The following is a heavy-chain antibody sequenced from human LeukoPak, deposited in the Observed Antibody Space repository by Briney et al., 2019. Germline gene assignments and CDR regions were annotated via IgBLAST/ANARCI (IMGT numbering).Heavy chain of an antibody. CDR3: ARDRGTTWPEYYFEN. Sequence: RGSLTLSCAASGFSVTDNYMNWVRQAPGKGLEWVSVIYIIRRTYYADSVKGRFTISRDHSKHRLYLQINHLRGDDTAVYYCARDRGTTWPEYYFENWGQGTLVTVSS. CDR1: GFSVTDNY. V-gene: IGHV3-53*01. D-gene: IGHD3-10*01. CDR2: IYIIRRT. J-gene: IGHJ4*02.